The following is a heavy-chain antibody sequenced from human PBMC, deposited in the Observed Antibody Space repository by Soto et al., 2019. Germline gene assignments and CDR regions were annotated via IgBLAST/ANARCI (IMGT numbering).Heavy chain of an antibody. CDR2: IYYSGST. V-gene: IGHV4-61*01. J-gene: IGHJ6*02. Sequence: PSETLSLICTVWGGSVSSGSYYWSWIRQPPGKGLEWIVYIYYSGSTNYNPSLKSRVTISVDTSKTQFSMKLRSVTAADTAVYYCERELFAAAGYGMDVWGQGTTVPVYS. CDR3: ERELFAAAGYGMDV. CDR1: GGSVSSGSYY. D-gene: IGHD6-13*01.